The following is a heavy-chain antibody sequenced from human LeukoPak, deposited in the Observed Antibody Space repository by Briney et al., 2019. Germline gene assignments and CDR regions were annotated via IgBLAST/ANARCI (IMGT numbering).Heavy chain of an antibody. Sequence: PGGSLRLSCAASGFTFSSYGMHWVRQAPGKGLEWVAVISYDGSNKYYADSVKGRFTISRDNSKNTLYLQMNSLRAEDTAVYYCARVDGWFDAFDMWGQGTMVTVSS. CDR1: GFTFSSYG. J-gene: IGHJ3*02. CDR3: ARVDGWFDAFDM. D-gene: IGHD2-15*01. CDR2: ISYDGSNK. V-gene: IGHV3-30*03.